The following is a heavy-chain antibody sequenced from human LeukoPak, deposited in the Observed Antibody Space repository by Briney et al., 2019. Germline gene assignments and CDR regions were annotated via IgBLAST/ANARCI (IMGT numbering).Heavy chain of an antibody. CDR3: ARETRYSSSWASKLDY. Sequence: PGGSLRLSCAASGFTFSSYWMSWVRQAPGKGLEWVANIKQDGSEKYYVDSVKGRFTISRDNAKNSLYLQMNSLRAEDTAVYYCARETRYSSSWASKLDYWGQGTLVTVSS. D-gene: IGHD6-13*01. CDR2: IKQDGSEK. CDR1: GFTFSSYW. J-gene: IGHJ4*02. V-gene: IGHV3-7*01.